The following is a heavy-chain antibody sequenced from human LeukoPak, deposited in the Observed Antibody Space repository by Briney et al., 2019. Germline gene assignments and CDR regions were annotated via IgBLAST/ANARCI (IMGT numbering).Heavy chain of an antibody. CDR2: IIPIFGTA. CDR3: ARGPPNWGYDY. CDR1: GGTFISYA. Sequence: GAAVKVSCKASGGTFISYAISWVRQAPGQGLEWMGGIIPIFGTANYAQKFQGRVTITADESTSTAYMEQSSLRSEDTAVYYCARGPPNWGYDYWGPGTLVTVSS. V-gene: IGHV1-69*13. J-gene: IGHJ4*02. D-gene: IGHD7-27*01.